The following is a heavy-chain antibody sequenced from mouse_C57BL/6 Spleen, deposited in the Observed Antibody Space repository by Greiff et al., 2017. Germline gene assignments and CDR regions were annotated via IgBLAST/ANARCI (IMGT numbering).Heavy chain of an antibody. CDR1: GYTFTSYW. J-gene: IGHJ2*01. Sequence: QVQLQQPGAELVKPGASVKVSCKASGYTFTSYWMHWVKQRPGQGLEWIGRIHPSASDTNYNQKFKGKATLTVDKSSSTAYMQLSSLTSEDSAVYYCAMTTADPYYFDYWGKGTTRTVSS. CDR3: AMTTADPYYFDY. CDR2: IHPSASDT. D-gene: IGHD1-2*01. V-gene: IGHV1-74*01.